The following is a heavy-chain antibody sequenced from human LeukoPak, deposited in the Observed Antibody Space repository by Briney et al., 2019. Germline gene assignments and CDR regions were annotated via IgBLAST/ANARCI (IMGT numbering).Heavy chain of an antibody. Sequence: PSETLSLTCSLSGGSISSYYWSWIRQPPGKGLEWIGYIYYSGSTNYNPSLKSRVTISVDTSKNQFSLKLSSVTAADTAVYYCARDSGYDYYFDYWGQGTLVTVSS. D-gene: IGHD5-12*01. CDR1: GGSISSYY. J-gene: IGHJ4*02. CDR3: ARDSGYDYYFDY. CDR2: IYYSGST. V-gene: IGHV4-59*01.